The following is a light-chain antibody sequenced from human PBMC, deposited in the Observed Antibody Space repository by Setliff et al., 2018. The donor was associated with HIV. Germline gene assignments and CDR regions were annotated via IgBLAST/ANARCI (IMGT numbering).Light chain of an antibody. Sequence: ALAQPAYVSGAPTQAIIISYTGHNSDIGTYDLVSSYQQHPGRAPKLTIFEITRRPSGVTNRFPGSKSGNTASLTISGLQAEDEATYFCSSYTGRDTFDVFGTGTKATVL. J-gene: IGLJ1*01. V-gene: IGLV2-23*02. CDR2: EIT. CDR1: NSDIGTYDL. CDR3: SSYTGRDTFDV.